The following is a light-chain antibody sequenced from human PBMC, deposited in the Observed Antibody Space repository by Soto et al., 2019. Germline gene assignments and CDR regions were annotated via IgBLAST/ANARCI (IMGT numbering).Light chain of an antibody. V-gene: IGKV3-15*01. Sequence: EIVMMQSPATLSVSPGERATLSCRASQSISSNLTWYQQKPGQAPRLLIYDASTRATGIPAMFSGSGSGTEFTLTISSLQSEDFAVYYCQLYNKWPPITFGPGTKVDIK. J-gene: IGKJ3*01. CDR3: QLYNKWPPIT. CDR1: QSISSN. CDR2: DAS.